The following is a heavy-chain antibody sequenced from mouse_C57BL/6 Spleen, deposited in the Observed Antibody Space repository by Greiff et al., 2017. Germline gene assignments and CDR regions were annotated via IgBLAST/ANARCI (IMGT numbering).Heavy chain of an antibody. D-gene: IGHD1-1*01. CDR3: ARSEDYGSRGDVDV. Sequence: EVQLQQSGTVLARPGASVKMSCKTSGYTFTSYWMRWVKQRPGQGLEWIGAIYPGNSDTSYNQTFKGKAKLTAVPSASTAYMELSSLTNEDSAVYYCARSEDYGSRGDVDVWGTGTTVTVSS. CDR1: GYTFTSYW. V-gene: IGHV1-5*01. CDR2: IYPGNSDT. J-gene: IGHJ1*03.